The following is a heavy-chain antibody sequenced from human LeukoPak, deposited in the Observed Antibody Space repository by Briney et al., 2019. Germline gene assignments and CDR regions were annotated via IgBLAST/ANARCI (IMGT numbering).Heavy chain of an antibody. CDR1: NGSISHYY. V-gene: IGHV4-59*13. D-gene: IGHD1-26*01. CDR3: ARGWELLDAFDI. J-gene: IGHJ3*02. CDR2: IHYSGNT. Sequence: SETLSFTCTVSNGSISHYYWTWVRQPPGKGLEWIGYIHYSGNTNYNPSLKSRVTFSMDTSKNQFSLNLNSVTAADTAVYYCARGWELLDAFDIWGQGTMVTVSS.